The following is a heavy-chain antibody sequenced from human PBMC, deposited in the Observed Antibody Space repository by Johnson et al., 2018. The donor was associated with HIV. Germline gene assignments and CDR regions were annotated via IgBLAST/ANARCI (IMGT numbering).Heavy chain of an antibody. J-gene: IGHJ3*02. CDR3: AKDVLRFLEWTINAFDI. V-gene: IGHV3-23*04. CDR1: GFTFDDYG. D-gene: IGHD3-3*01. CDR2: ISGSGGST. Sequence: VQLVESGGGLIQPGGSLRLSCAASGFTFDDYGMSWVRQAPGKGLEWVSGISGSGGSTYYADSVKGRFTISRDNSKNTLYLQMNSLRAEDTAVYYCAKDVLRFLEWTINAFDIWGQGTMVTVSS.